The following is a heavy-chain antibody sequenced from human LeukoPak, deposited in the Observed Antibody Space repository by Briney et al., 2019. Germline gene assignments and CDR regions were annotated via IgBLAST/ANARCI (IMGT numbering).Heavy chain of an antibody. Sequence: GGSLRLSCAASGFTFSRFWMTWVRQAPGKGLDWVANIKQDGSEKYYVDSVKGRFTISRDNAKNSLYLQMNSLRAEDTAVYYCAKARGFCSGGSCYNPFDPWGQGTLVTVSS. CDR3: AKARGFCSGGSCYNPFDP. D-gene: IGHD2-15*01. J-gene: IGHJ5*02. CDR1: GFTFSRFW. V-gene: IGHV3-7*05. CDR2: IKQDGSEK.